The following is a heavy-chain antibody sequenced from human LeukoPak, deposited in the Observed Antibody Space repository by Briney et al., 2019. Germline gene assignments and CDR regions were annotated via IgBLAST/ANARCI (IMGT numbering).Heavy chain of an antibody. Sequence: ASVTVSCKASGYTFTSYGISWVRQPPGQGLEWMGWISAYNGNTNYAQKLQGRVTMTTDTSTSTAYMELRSLRSDDTAVYYCASTSTVTTGAYGFDYWGQGTLVTVSS. V-gene: IGHV1-18*01. J-gene: IGHJ4*02. CDR1: GYTFTSYG. CDR3: ASTSTVTTGAYGFDY. D-gene: IGHD4-17*01. CDR2: ISAYNGNT.